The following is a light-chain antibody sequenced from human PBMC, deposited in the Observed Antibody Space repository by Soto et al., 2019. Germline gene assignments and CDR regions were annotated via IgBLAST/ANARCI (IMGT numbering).Light chain of an antibody. CDR2: AAS. J-gene: IGKJ3*01. Sequence: DIPMTQSPSSLSASVGDRVTITCRASQSISSYLNWYQQKPGKAPKLLIYAASSLQSGVPSRFSGSGSGTEFTLTISRLQPEDFATYYCQQSYSTPGTFGPGTKVDIK. V-gene: IGKV1-39*01. CDR1: QSISSY. CDR3: QQSYSTPGT.